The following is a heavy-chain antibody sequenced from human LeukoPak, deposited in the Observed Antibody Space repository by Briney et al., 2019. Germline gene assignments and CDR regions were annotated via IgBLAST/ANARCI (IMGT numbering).Heavy chain of an antibody. CDR3: ARDGTGVGSYYYYGMDV. CDR2: ISSSSSYI. J-gene: IGHJ6*02. CDR1: GFTFSSYA. V-gene: IGHV3-21*01. Sequence: PGGSLRLSCAASGFTFSSYAMSWVRQAPGKGLEWVSSISSSSSYIYYADSVKGRFTISRDNAKNSLYLQMNSLRAEDTAVYYCARDGTGVGSYYYYGMDVWGQGTTVTVSS. D-gene: IGHD3-10*01.